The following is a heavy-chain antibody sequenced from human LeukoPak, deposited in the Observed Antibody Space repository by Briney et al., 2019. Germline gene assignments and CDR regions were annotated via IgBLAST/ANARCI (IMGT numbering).Heavy chain of an antibody. D-gene: IGHD3-22*01. J-gene: IGHJ3*02. CDR3: ANSLAYYDSSGYYAPNAFDI. CDR2: ITGGGGNT. Sequence: GGSLRLSCGASGFTFSSFAMSWVRQAPGKGVEGVSAITGGGGNTYYADSGKGRFTISRDNAKNRLYLQMNRRRGEDTAVYYCANSLAYYDSSGYYAPNAFDIWGQGTMVTVSS. V-gene: IGHV3-23*01. CDR1: GFTFSSFA.